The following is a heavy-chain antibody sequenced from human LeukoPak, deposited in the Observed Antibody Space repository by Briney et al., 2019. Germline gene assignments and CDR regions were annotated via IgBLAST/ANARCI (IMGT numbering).Heavy chain of an antibody. CDR1: GFTFSSYW. CDR3: ARDTGYGMDV. V-gene: IGHV3-7*03. D-gene: IGHD1-14*01. Sequence: GGSLRLSCAASGFTFSSYWMNWVRQAPGKGLEWVANIKQDGSEKYYVDSVKARFTVSRDYAKNSLYLQMNSLRAEDTAVYYCARDTGYGMDVWGKGTTVTVSS. J-gene: IGHJ6*04. CDR2: IKQDGSEK.